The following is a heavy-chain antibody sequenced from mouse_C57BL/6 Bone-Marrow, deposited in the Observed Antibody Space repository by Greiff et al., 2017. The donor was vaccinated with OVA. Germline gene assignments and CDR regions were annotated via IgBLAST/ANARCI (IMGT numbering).Heavy chain of an antibody. V-gene: IGHV7-3*01. CDR3: ARSLGVGYFDV. CDR1: GFTFTDYY. J-gene: IGHJ1*03. Sequence: EVQLVESGGGLVQPGGSLSLSCAASGFTFTDYYMSWVRQPPGKALEWLGFIRNKANGYTTEYSASVKGRFTISRDNSQSILYLQMNALRAEDSATYYCARSLGVGYFDVWGTGTTVTVSS. CDR2: IRNKANGYTT. D-gene: IGHD3-3*01.